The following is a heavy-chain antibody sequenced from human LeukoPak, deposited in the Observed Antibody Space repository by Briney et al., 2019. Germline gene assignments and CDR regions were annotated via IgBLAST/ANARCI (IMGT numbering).Heavy chain of an antibody. CDR2: ISYDGSNK. D-gene: IGHD5-18*01. CDR1: GFTFSTYG. J-gene: IGHJ4*02. CDR3: AKDPYSYGYPNYFEY. Sequence: GSLRLSCAASGFTFSTYGMHWVRQAPGKELEWVALISYDGSNKYYADSVKGRFTISRDNSKNTLNLQMDSLRAEDTAVYYCAKDPYSYGYPNYFEYWGRGTLVPVSS. V-gene: IGHV3-30*18.